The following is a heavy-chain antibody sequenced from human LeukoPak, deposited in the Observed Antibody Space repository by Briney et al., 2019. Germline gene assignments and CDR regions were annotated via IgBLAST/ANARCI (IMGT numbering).Heavy chain of an antibody. CDR2: INHSGST. J-gene: IGHJ4*02. CDR3: ARGTSIVLMVYAILDVGKTAPFDY. CDR1: GGSFSGYY. V-gene: IGHV4-34*01. D-gene: IGHD2-8*01. Sequence: KPSETLSLTCAVYGGSFSGYYWSWIRQPPGKGLEWIGEINHSGSTNYNPSLKSRVTISVDTSKNQFSLKLSSVTAADTAVYYCARGTSIVLMVYAILDVGKTAPFDYWGQGTLVTVSS.